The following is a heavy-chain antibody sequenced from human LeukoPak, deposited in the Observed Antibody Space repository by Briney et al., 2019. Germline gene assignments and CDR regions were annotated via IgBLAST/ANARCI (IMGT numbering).Heavy chain of an antibody. CDR2: INSDGNT. V-gene: IGHV3-66*01. CDR3: SRTYGDYDYYYGLDV. CDR1: GFTVSNNY. Sequence: GGSLRLSCAASGFTVSNNYMAWVRLAPGMGLEWVSVINSDGNTYYADSVKGRFTISRDNSKNTLFLQMNSLRAEDTAVYFCSRTYGDYDYYYGLDVWGQGTTVTVSS. D-gene: IGHD4-17*01. J-gene: IGHJ6*02.